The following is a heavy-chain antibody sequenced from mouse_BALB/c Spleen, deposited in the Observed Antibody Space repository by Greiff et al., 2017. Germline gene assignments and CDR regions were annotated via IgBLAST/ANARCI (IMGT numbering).Heavy chain of an antibody. V-gene: IGHV1S81*02. J-gene: IGHJ4*01. CDR1: GYTFTSYW. CDR3: ARSRDY. CDR2: INPSNGRT. Sequence: QVQLKESGAELVRPGASVKLSCKASGYTFTSYWMHWVKQRPGQGLEWIGEINPSNGRTNYNEKFKSKATLTVDKSSSTAYMQLSSLTSEDSAVYYCARSRDYWGQGTSVTVSS.